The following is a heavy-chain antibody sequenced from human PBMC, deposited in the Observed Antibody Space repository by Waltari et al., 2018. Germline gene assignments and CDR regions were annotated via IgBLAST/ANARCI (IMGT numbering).Heavy chain of an antibody. D-gene: IGHD2-8*01. CDR3: VKMGSAVFNYIDK. CDR1: GGSIRSSY. V-gene: IGHV4-4*09. CDR2: IYTDETT. Sequence: QVQLQESGPGLVKPSETLSLSCTVSGGSIRSSYWRWVRQTPGMELEWIGYIYTDETTKYNPSLESRLTMSVDTSKNQISLSLRSVTAADTATYYCVKMGSAVFNYIDKWGQGTLVSVSA. J-gene: IGHJ4*02.